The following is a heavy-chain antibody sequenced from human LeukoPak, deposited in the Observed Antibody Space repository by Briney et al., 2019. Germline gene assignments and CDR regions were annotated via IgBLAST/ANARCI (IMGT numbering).Heavy chain of an antibody. D-gene: IGHD6-19*01. CDR1: GFTFSSYA. V-gene: IGHV3-23*01. CDR2: LSGST. J-gene: IGHJ4*02. CDR3: AKGETSGWSLYYFDY. Sequence: GGSLRLSCAASGFTFSSYAMNWVRQVPGKGLEWVSTLSGSTYYADSVKGRFTISRDNSRNTLYLQMNSLRVEDTAIYYCAKGETSGWSLYYFDYWGQGTLVTVSS.